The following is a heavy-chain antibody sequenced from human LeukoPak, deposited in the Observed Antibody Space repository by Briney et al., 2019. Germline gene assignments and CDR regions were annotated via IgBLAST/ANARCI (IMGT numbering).Heavy chain of an antibody. V-gene: IGHV3-7*01. J-gene: IGHJ4*02. CDR3: ARDHSSGYYGY. CDR2: IKQDGSEK. D-gene: IGHD3-22*01. Sequence: GGSLRLSCAASGFTFSSYWMSWVRQAPGKGLKWVANIKQDGSEKYYVDSVKGRFTISRDNAKNSLYLQMNSLRAEDTAVYYCARDHSSGYYGYWGQGTLVTVSS. CDR1: GFTFSSYW.